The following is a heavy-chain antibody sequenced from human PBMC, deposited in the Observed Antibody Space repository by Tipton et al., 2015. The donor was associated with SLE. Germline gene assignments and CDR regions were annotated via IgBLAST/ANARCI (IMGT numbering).Heavy chain of an antibody. CDR2: ISWNSGSI. V-gene: IGHV3-9*01. Sequence: SLRLSCAASGFTFDDYAMHWVRQAPGKGLEWVSGISWNSGSIGYADSVKGRFTISRDNAKNSLYLQMNSLRAEDTAVYYCAGSGQQLAPFDYWGQGTLVTVSS. D-gene: IGHD6-13*01. CDR1: GFTFDDYA. J-gene: IGHJ4*02. CDR3: AGSGQQLAPFDY.